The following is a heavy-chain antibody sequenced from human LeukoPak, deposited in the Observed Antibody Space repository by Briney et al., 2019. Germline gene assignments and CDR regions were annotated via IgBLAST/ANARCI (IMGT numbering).Heavy chain of an antibody. D-gene: IGHD2-2*01. CDR1: GGSISSGGYY. Sequence: SETLSLTCTVSGGSISSGGYYWRWIRQHPGKGLEWIVYIYYSGSTYYNPSLKSRVTISVDTSKNQFSLKLSSVTAADTAVYYCARDLRGGYCSSTSCTPYGMDVWGQGTTVTVSS. CDR2: IYYSGST. J-gene: IGHJ6*02. CDR3: ARDLRGGYCSSTSCTPYGMDV. V-gene: IGHV4-31*03.